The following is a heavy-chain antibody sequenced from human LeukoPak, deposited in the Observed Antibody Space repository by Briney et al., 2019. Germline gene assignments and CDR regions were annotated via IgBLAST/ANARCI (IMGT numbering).Heavy chain of an antibody. CDR2: IYHSGST. Sequence: SETLSLTCTVSGYSISSGYYWGWIRQPPGKGLEWTGSIYHSGSTYYNPSLKSRVTISVDTSKNQFSLKLSSVTAADTAVYYCARDPQLGIGGWYFDLWGRGTLVTVSS. CDR3: ARDPQLGIGGWYFDL. CDR1: GYSISSGYY. J-gene: IGHJ2*01. V-gene: IGHV4-38-2*02. D-gene: IGHD7-27*01.